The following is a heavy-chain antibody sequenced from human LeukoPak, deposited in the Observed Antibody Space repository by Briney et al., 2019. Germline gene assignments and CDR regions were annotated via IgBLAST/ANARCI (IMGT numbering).Heavy chain of an antibody. Sequence: ASVKVSRKASGYTFTSYYMHWVRQAPGQGLERMGIINPSGGSTSYAQKFQGRVTMTRDMSTSTVYMELSSLRSEDTAVYYCARARAVEIYYFDYWGQGTLVTVSS. CDR2: INPSGGST. D-gene: IGHD2-21*01. V-gene: IGHV1-46*01. CDR1: GYTFTSYY. J-gene: IGHJ4*02. CDR3: ARARAVEIYYFDY.